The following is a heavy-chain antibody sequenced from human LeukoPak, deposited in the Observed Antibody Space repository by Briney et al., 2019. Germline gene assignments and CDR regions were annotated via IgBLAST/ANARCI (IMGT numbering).Heavy chain of an antibody. J-gene: IGHJ4*02. CDR1: GLGFSSFS. CDR2: ITPTTSYI. V-gene: IGHV3-21*01. D-gene: IGHD3-22*01. CDR3: ARLRRTSDSSGYYYYYDY. Sequence: GGFLRLSCAAPGLGFSSFSFNWIRQAPGKGLEWVSSITPTTSYIYYADSVRGRFTISRENAKNSLYLQMNSLRAEDTAVYYCARLRRTSDSSGYYYYYDYWGQGTLVTVSS.